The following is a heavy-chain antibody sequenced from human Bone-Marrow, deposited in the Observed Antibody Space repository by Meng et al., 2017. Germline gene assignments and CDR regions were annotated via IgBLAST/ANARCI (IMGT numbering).Heavy chain of an antibody. CDR2: IIPIFGTA. CDR1: GGTFSSYA. Sequence: QGQLGQSGAEVKKPGSSVKASCKASGGTFSSYAISWVRQAPGQGLEWMGGIIPIFGTANYAQKFQGRVTITTDESTSTAYMELSSLRSEDTAVYYCARVGYDYVWGSYRSWFDPWGQGTLVTVSS. V-gene: IGHV1-69*05. CDR3: ARVGYDYVWGSYRSWFDP. J-gene: IGHJ5*02. D-gene: IGHD3-16*02.